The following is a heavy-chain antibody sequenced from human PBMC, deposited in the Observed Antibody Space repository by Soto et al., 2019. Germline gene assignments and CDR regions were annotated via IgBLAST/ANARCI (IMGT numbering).Heavy chain of an antibody. V-gene: IGHV4-4*02. Sequence: XETLSLTCAVSGGFTSTNNWWSCVRQPPGKGLEWIGDAYHSGSTEYNPSLKSRVSISVDKSKNQISLKLTSATAADTAVYYCARSPPSSYYGGSGTFDYWGQGTLVTVSS. J-gene: IGHJ4*02. D-gene: IGHD3-10*01. CDR1: GGFTSTNNW. CDR3: ARSPPSSYYGGSGTFDY. CDR2: AYHSGST.